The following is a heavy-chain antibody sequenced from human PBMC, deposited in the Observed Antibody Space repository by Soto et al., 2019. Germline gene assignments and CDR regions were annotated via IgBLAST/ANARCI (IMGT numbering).Heavy chain of an antibody. CDR1: GGTFSSYA. J-gene: IGHJ6*02. D-gene: IGHD2-2*01. V-gene: IGHV1-69*13. CDR2: IIPIFGTA. CDR3: ARDHLIVVVPAATSYYYYGMDV. Sequence: SVKVSCKASGGTFSSYAISWVRQAPGQGLEWMGGIIPIFGTANYAQKFQGRVTITADESTSTAYMELSSLRSEDTAVYYCARDHLIVVVPAATSYYYYGMDVWGQGTTVTV.